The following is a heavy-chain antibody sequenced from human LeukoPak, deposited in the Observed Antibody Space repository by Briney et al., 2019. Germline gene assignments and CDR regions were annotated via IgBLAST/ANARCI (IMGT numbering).Heavy chain of an antibody. CDR2: IKQDGSEK. V-gene: IGHV3-7*01. Sequence: PGGSLRLSCAASGFTFSSYWMSWVRQAPGKGLEWVANIKQDGSEKYYVDSVKGRFTISRDNAKNSLYLQMNSLRAEDTAVYYCARVLDYSNYGGYYFDYWGQGTLVTVSS. J-gene: IGHJ4*02. D-gene: IGHD4-11*01. CDR3: ARVLDYSNYGGYYFDY. CDR1: GFTFSSYW.